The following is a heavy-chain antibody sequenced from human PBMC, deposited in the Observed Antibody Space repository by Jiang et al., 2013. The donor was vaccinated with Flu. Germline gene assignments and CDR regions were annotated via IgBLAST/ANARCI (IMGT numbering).Heavy chain of an antibody. D-gene: IGHD2-2*01. Sequence: GLVKPSETLSLTCTVSGGSISSYYWSWIRQPQEGTGVDWLHLYQWEHQLQPSLKSRVTISVDTSKNQFSLKLSSVTAADTAVYYCARVHSSLGNWFDPGAREPWSPSPQ. CDR1: GGSISSYY. J-gene: IGHJ5*02. V-gene: IGHV4-4*09. CDR2: LYQWEH. CDR3: ARVHSSLGNWFDP.